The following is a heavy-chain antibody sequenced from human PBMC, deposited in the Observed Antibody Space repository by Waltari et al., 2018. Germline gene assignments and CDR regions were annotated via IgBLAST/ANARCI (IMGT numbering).Heavy chain of an antibody. V-gene: IGHV4-39*01. CDR2: IYSSGST. J-gene: IGHJ2*01. CDR3: ARHPAMTIMLWYFDL. CDR1: GGSISSSSYY. Sequence: QLQLQESGPGLVKPSETLSLTCTVSGGSISSSSYYWGWIRQPPGKGLEWIGSIYSSGSTYYNPALKSRVTIAVDTSKNQFSRKLSSVTAADTAVYYCARHPAMTIMLWYFDLWGRGTLVTVSS. D-gene: IGHD2-8*01.